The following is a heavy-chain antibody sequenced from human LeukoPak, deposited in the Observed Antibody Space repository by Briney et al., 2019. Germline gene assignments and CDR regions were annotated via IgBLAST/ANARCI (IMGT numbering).Heavy chain of an antibody. D-gene: IGHD2-21*02. Sequence: GGSLRPSCAASGITFSSYAMSWVRQAPGKGLEWVSTIAGSVARTFYADSAKGRFTISRDNSKNTLYLQMNSLRAEDTAVYYCAKELYTKTAYLPLDYWGQGTLVTVSS. V-gene: IGHV3-23*01. J-gene: IGHJ4*02. CDR1: GITFSSYA. CDR2: IAGSVART. CDR3: AKELYTKTAYLPLDY.